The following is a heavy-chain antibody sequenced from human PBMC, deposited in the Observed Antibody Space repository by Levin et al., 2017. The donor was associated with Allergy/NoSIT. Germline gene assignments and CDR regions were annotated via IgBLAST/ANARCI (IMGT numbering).Heavy chain of an antibody. D-gene: IGHD6-6*01. Sequence: GESLKISCTASGFTFGDYAMSWVRQAPGKGLEWVGFIRSKAYGGTTEYAASVKGRFTISRDDSKSIAYLQMNSLKTEDTAVYYCTSLASSSKLDFDYWGQGTLVTVSS. CDR3: TSLASSSKLDFDY. CDR2: IRSKAYGGTT. V-gene: IGHV3-49*04. J-gene: IGHJ4*02. CDR1: GFTFGDYA.